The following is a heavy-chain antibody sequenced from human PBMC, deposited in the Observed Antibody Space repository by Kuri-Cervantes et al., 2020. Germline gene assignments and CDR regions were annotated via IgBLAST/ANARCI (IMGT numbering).Heavy chain of an antibody. J-gene: IGHJ6*02. D-gene: IGHD3-3*01. CDR3: ARDRYDFWSGDYGMDV. CDR2: ISAYNGNT. CDR1: GYTFTSYG. Sequence: ASVKVSCKASGYTFTSYGISWVRQAPGQGLEWMGWISAYNGNTNYAQKLQGRVTMTTDTSTSTAYMELRSLRSDDTAVYYCARDRYDFWSGDYGMDVWGQGTSVTVSS. V-gene: IGHV1-18*01.